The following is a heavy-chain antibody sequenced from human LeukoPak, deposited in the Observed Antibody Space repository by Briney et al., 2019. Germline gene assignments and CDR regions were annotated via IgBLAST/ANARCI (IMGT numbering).Heavy chain of an antibody. D-gene: IGHD6-19*01. CDR1: GGSISSSSYY. J-gene: IGHJ4*02. Sequence: KSSETLSLTCTVPGGSISSSSYYWGWIRQPPGKGLEGIGSIYYSGSTYYNPSLKSRVTISVDTSKNQFSLKLSSVTAADPAVYYCARLGGRGLRGYSSGWYGANFDYWGQGTLVTVSS. CDR3: ARLGGRGLRGYSSGWYGANFDY. CDR2: IYYSGST. V-gene: IGHV4-39*01.